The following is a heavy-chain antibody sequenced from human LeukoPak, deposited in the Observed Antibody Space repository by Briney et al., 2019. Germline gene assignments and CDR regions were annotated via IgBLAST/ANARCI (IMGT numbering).Heavy chain of an antibody. J-gene: IGHJ4*02. V-gene: IGHV1-69*05. Sequence: ASVKVSCKASGGTFSSYAISWVRQAPGQGLEWMGGIIPIFGTANYAQKSQGRVTITTDESASTAYMELSSLRSEDTAVYYCARGRSSSSILEYWGQGTLVTVSS. D-gene: IGHD6-6*01. CDR3: ARGRSSSSILEY. CDR2: IIPIFGTA. CDR1: GGTFSSYA.